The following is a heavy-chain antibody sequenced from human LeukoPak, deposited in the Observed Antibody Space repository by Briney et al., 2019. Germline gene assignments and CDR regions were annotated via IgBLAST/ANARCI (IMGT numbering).Heavy chain of an antibody. J-gene: IGHJ5*02. CDR3: ARGLYDFWSGTPPRFDP. CDR2: ISAYNGNT. Sequence: GASVKVSCKASGYTFTSYGISWVRQAPGQGLEWMGWISAYNGNTNYAQKLQGRVTMTTDTSTSTAYMELRSLRSDDTAVYYCARGLYDFWSGTPPRFDPWGQGTLVTVSS. V-gene: IGHV1-18*01. D-gene: IGHD3-3*01. CDR1: GYTFTSYG.